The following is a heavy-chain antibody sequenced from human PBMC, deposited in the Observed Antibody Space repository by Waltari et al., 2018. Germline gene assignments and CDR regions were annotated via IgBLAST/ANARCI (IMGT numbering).Heavy chain of an antibody. D-gene: IGHD3-22*01. Sequence: QLQLQESGPGLVKPSETLSLTCTVSGGSISSSSYYWGWIRQPPGKGLEVIGSIYYSGSTYYNPSRKSRVTISVDTSKNQFSLKLSSVTAADTAVYYCASTVYYDSSGWTYYFDYWGQGTLVTVSS. CDR2: IYYSGST. J-gene: IGHJ4*02. CDR1: GGSISSSSYY. V-gene: IGHV4-39*01. CDR3: ASTVYYDSSGWTYYFDY.